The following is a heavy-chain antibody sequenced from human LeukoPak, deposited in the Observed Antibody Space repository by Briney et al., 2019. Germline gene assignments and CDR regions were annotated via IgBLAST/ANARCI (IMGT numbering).Heavy chain of an antibody. CDR3: ARDPDHDISAAFDI. Sequence: SVKVSCKASGRSFRNHAISWVRQAPGQGPEWMGGIIPVFGTTNYAQRFQGRVTITADESTNTAYMELSSLRSEDTAVYYCARDPDHDISAAFDIWGQGTVVTVSS. D-gene: IGHD3-9*01. CDR2: IIPVFGTT. J-gene: IGHJ3*02. CDR1: GRSFRNHA. V-gene: IGHV1-69*13.